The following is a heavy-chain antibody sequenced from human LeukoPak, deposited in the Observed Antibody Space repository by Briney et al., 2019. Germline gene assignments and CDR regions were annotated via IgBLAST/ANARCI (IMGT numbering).Heavy chain of an antibody. CDR2: ISFDGTNK. CDR1: GFTFSSYG. V-gene: IGHV3-30*03. J-gene: IGHJ5*02. D-gene: IGHD3-16*01. CDR3: ARAPYVNWFDP. Sequence: GRSLRLSCAASGFTFSSYGMHWVRQAPGKGLEWVAVISFDGTNKFYADSVKGRFTISRDNSKNSLYLQMNSLRAEDTAVYYCARAPYVNWFDPWGQGTLVTVSS.